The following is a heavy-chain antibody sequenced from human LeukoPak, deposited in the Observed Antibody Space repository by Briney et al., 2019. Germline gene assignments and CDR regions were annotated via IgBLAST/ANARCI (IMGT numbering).Heavy chain of an antibody. CDR1: GFTFSSYS. V-gene: IGHV3-48*01. CDR2: ISSSSSTI. D-gene: IGHD2-2*01. Sequence: PGESLRLSCAAAGFTFSSYSMNWVRQAPGKGLEWVSYISSSSSTIYYADSVKGRFTISRDNAKNSLYLQMNSLRAEDTAVYYCASRDQLPPLSFRYWGQGTLVTVSS. J-gene: IGHJ4*02. CDR3: ASRDQLPPLSFRY.